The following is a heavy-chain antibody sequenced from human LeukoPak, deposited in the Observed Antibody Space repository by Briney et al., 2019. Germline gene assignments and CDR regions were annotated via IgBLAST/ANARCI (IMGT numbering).Heavy chain of an antibody. J-gene: IGHJ4*02. Sequence: PGGSLRLSCAASGFTFSTYEMNWVRQAPGKGLEWVSYISSSGSTIYYADSVKGRFTISRHNAKNSLYLQMNSLRAEDTAVYYCACRHTYALDIWGERTLVTASS. D-gene: IGHD5-18*01. CDR3: ACRHTYALDI. V-gene: IGHV3-48*03. CDR1: GFTFSTYE. CDR2: ISSSGSTI.